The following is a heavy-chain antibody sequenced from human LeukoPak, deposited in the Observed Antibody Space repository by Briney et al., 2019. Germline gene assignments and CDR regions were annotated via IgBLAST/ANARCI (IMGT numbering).Heavy chain of an antibody. D-gene: IGHD3-22*01. CDR2: IYYSGST. J-gene: IGHJ4*02. Sequence: SETLSLTCTVSGGSISSSSYYWGWIRQPPGKGLEWIGRIYYSGSTYYNPSLKSRVTISVDTSKNQFSLKLSSVTAADTAVYYCARDRYYYDSSGYYYFDYWGQGTLVTVSS. CDR3: ARDRYYYDSSGYYYFDY. CDR1: GGSISSSSYY. V-gene: IGHV4-39*07.